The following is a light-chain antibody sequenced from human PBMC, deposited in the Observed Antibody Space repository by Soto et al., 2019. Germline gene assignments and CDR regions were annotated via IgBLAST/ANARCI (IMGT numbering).Light chain of an antibody. J-gene: IGLJ2*01. V-gene: IGLV2-14*01. CDR1: SSDVGGYNY. Sequence: QSVLTQPASVSGSPGQSITISCTGTSSDVGGYNYVSWYQQHPGKAPKLRIYDVSNRPSGVSNRFSGSKSGNTASRTISGLQAEDAADYYCSSYTSSSTLGVFGVGTPLPVL. CDR3: SSYTSSSTLGV. CDR2: DVS.